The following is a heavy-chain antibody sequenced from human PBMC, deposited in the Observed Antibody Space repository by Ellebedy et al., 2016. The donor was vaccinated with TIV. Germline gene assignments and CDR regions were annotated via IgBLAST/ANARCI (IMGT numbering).Heavy chain of an antibody. CDR3: ARDQAWDYGDYWFDY. CDR2: IYYSGST. Sequence: MPSETLSLTCTVSGGSISSGGYYWSWIRQHPGKGLEWIGYIYYSGSTYYNPSLKSRVTISVDTSKNQFSLKLSSVTAADTAVYYCARDQAWDYGDYWFDYWGQGTLVTVSS. V-gene: IGHV4-31*03. CDR1: GGSISSGGYY. D-gene: IGHD4-17*01. J-gene: IGHJ4*02.